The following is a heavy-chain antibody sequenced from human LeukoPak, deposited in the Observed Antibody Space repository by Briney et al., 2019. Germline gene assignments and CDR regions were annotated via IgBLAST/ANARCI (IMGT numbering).Heavy chain of an antibody. CDR3: ARDRSSGCDY. D-gene: IGHD3-22*01. J-gene: IGHJ4*02. CDR1: GFTFTTYW. Sequence: GGSLRLSCAASGFTFTTYWMTWVRQAPGKGLEWVANINQDGSAKYYVDSMKGRFTISRDNAKNSLYLEMNSLRAEDTAVYYCARDRSSGCDYWGQGTLVSVSS. V-gene: IGHV3-7*01. CDR2: INQDGSAK.